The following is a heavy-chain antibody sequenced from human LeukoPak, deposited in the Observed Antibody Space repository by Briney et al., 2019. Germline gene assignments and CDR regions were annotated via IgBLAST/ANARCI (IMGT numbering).Heavy chain of an antibody. CDR1: GGSISSHY. Sequence: SETLSLTSTGPGGSISSHYWSWIRQRPGKGLEGSGYIYYSGSTNYNPSLKSRVTISVDTSKNQFSLKLSSVTAADTAVYYCARFPFIYGDYGFDYWGQGTLVTVSS. J-gene: IGHJ4*02. CDR3: ARFPFIYGDYGFDY. V-gene: IGHV4-59*11. CDR2: IYYSGST. D-gene: IGHD4-17*01.